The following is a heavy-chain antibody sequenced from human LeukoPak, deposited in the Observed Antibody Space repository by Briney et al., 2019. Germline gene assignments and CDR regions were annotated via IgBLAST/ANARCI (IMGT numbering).Heavy chain of an antibody. J-gene: IGHJ6*03. CDR3: ARGGWQRLLHYYTMDV. CDR1: GYNFSTYD. V-gene: IGHV1-8*01. CDR2: RNPTSDNA. D-gene: IGHD5-12*01. Sequence: ASVKVSCKASGYNFSTYDIHWVRQATGQGLEWMGWRNPTSDNAVYAQRFQGRLTMTANNSITTAYMELRSLRSEDTAVYYCARGGWQRLLHYYTMDVWGEGTTVTISS.